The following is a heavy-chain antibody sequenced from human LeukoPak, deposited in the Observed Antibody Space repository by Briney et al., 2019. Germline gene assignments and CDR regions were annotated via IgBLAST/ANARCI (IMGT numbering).Heavy chain of an antibody. D-gene: IGHD1-1*01. V-gene: IGHV3-53*01. CDR3: ARDDGSYYFDY. CDR1: GFTVSSNY. Sequence: PGGSLRLSCAASGFTVSSNYMSWVRQAPGKGLEWVSVIYSGGSTYYADSVKGRFTISRDNPKNTLYLQMNSLRAEDTAVYYCARDDGSYYFDYWGQGTLVTVSS. J-gene: IGHJ4*02. CDR2: IYSGGST.